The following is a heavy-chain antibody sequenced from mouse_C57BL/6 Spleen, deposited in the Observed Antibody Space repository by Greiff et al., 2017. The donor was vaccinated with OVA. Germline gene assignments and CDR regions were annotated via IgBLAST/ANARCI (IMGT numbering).Heavy chain of an antibody. D-gene: IGHD1-1*01. CDR1: GYSFTFYY. CDR2: INPSTGGT. Sequence: EVQLQQSGPELVKPGASVKISCKASGYSFTFYYMNWVKQSPEKSLEWIGEINPSTGGTTYNQKFKAKATLTVDKSSSTAYMQLKSLTSEDSAVYYCARNYYGSTYWYFDVWGTGTTVTVSS. V-gene: IGHV1-42*01. CDR3: ARNYYGSTYWYFDV. J-gene: IGHJ1*03.